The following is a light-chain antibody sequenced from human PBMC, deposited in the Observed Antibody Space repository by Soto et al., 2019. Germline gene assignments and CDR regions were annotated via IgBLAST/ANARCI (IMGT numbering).Light chain of an antibody. CDR3: SSCRSSSTLV. CDR1: SSDVGGYNF. CDR2: DVT. J-gene: IGLJ2*01. V-gene: IGLV2-14*01. Sequence: QSALTQPASVSGSPGQSITISCTGTSSDVGGYNFVSWYQQHPGKAPKLMIYDVTNRPSGVSNRFSGSKSGNTASLTISGLQAEDEADYYFSSCRSSSTLVFGGGTKLTVL.